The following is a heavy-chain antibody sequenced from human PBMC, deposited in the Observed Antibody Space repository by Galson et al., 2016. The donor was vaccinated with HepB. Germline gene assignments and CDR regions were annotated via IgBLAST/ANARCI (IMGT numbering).Heavy chain of an antibody. CDR1: GFTVSSNY. J-gene: IGHJ4*02. CDR3: ARGVYGDHGWFDY. CDR2: IYSGGTT. Sequence: SLRLSCAASGFTVSSNYMSWVRQAPGKGLEWVSVIYSGGTTYYADSVKGRFTISRDNSKYTLFLQMNTLRPEDTAVYYCARGVYGDHGWFDYWGQGTLVTVSS. D-gene: IGHD4-17*01. V-gene: IGHV3-53*05.